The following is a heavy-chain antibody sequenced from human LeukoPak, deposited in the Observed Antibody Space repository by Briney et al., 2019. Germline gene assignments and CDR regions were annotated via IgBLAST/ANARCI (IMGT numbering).Heavy chain of an antibody. J-gene: IGHJ4*02. Sequence: PGGSLRLSCASSGFTFSSYAMSWVRQAPGKGLEWVSAISGSGGSTYYADSVKGRFTISRDNSKNTLYLQMNSLRAEDTAVYYCAKLLGSWYYFDYWGQGTLVTVSS. V-gene: IGHV3-23*01. CDR2: ISGSGGST. CDR3: AKLLGSWYYFDY. D-gene: IGHD6-13*01. CDR1: GFTFSSYA.